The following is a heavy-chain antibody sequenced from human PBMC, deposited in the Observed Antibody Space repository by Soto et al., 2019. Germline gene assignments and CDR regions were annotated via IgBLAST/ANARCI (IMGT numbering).Heavy chain of an antibody. V-gene: IGHV5-51*01. CDR1: GYFTTYC. CDR3: ARDWWEEPAGKETVSQFDY. CDR2: ICPADSDT. Sequence: GESLKISCKDSGYFTTYCIGWVRQMPGKGLEWMGVICPADSDTRYSPSFQGQVTISVDKSIKTAYLQMNSLRAEDTAVYYCARDWWEEPAGKETVSQFDYWGQGTLVTVSS. J-gene: IGHJ4*02. D-gene: IGHD6-13*01.